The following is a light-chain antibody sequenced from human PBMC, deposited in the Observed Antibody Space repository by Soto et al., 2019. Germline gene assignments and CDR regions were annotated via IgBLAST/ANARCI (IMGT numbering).Light chain of an antibody. CDR2: DVS. Sequence: QSVLIQPASVSGSPGQSITISCTGTSSDVGGYNYVSWYQQHPGKAPKLMIYDVSNRPSGVSNRFSGSKSGNTASLTISGLQDEEEDDYYCSSYTSSSNRVVGTGTKVTVL. CDR3: SSYTSSSNRV. CDR1: SSDVGGYNY. J-gene: IGLJ1*01. V-gene: IGLV2-14*01.